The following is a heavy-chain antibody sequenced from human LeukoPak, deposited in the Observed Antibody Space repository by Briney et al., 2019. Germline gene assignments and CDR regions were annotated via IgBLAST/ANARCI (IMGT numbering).Heavy chain of an antibody. D-gene: IGHD5-18*01. V-gene: IGHV3-48*04. Sequence: GGSLKLSCAASGFTFSNAWMNWVRQAPGKGLEWVSYISSDIGTMYYADSVKGRFTISGDNAKNSLYLQMNSLRAEDTAVYYCARGGYHAYYLDYWGQGSLVTVSS. CDR3: ARGGYHAYYLDY. CDR2: ISSDIGTM. CDR1: GFTFSNAW. J-gene: IGHJ4*02.